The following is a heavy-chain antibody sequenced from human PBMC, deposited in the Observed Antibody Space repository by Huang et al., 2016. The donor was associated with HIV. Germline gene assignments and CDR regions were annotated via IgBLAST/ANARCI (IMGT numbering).Heavy chain of an antibody. D-gene: IGHD1-26*01. V-gene: IGHV1-69*01. CDR1: GGTFSSYA. Sequence: QVQLVQSGAEVKKPGSSVKVSCKASGGTFSSYAIGWVRQAPGQGLGGMGGINPIFGTPDYAQKFQGRVTITADESSSTAYMELSSLRSEDTAVYYCARSRGNYYGGAATYDYWGQGTLVTVSS. CDR2: INPIFGTP. J-gene: IGHJ4*02. CDR3: ARSRGNYYGGAATYDY.